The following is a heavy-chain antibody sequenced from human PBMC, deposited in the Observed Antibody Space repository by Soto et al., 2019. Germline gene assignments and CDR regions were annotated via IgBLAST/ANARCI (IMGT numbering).Heavy chain of an antibody. J-gene: IGHJ2*01. CDR1: GFSVSSSY. CDR2: IYSGGST. V-gene: IGHV3-66*01. D-gene: IGHD3-22*01. Sequence: EVQLVESGGGLVQPGGSLRLSCAASGFSVSSSYMSWVRQAPGKGLEWVSVIYSGGSTYYADSVKGRFTISRDNSKNTLYLQMNSPRAEDTAVYYCARMYYYDGSGYYYKYWYFDLWGRGTLVTVSS. CDR3: ARMYYYDGSGYYYKYWYFDL.